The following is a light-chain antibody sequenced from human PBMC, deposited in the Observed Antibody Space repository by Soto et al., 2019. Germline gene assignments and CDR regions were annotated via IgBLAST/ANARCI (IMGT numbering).Light chain of an antibody. CDR1: QSVSSY. V-gene: IGKV3-11*01. Sequence: EIVLTQSPATLSLSPGERATLSCRASQSVSSYLAWYQQKPGQAPRLLIYDASNRATGIPARFSGSGSGTDFTLTNSSLEPEDFAVYYCRQRSNWTFGQGTKVEIK. CDR3: RQRSNWT. J-gene: IGKJ1*01. CDR2: DAS.